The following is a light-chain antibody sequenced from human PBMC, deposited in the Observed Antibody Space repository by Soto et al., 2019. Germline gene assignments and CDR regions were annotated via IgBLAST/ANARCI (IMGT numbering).Light chain of an antibody. CDR1: QNLLYSANNKNY. Sequence: DVVLTQSPDSLAVSLGERATIQCKSSQNLLYSANNKNYLAWYQQKPRQPPKLLIFWASTRESGVPDRFSGSGSGTDFTLSISSLQAEDVAVYYCQQYSSSPRTFGQGTKVEIK. CDR2: WAS. CDR3: QQYSSSPRT. J-gene: IGKJ1*01. V-gene: IGKV4-1*01.